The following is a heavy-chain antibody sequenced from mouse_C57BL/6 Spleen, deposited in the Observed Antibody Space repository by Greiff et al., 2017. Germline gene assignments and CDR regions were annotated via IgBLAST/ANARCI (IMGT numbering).Heavy chain of an antibody. V-gene: IGHV1-53*01. CDR2: INPSNGGT. D-gene: IGHD2-4*01. Sequence: QVQLHQPGTELVKPGASVKLSCKASGYTFTSYWMHWVKQRPGQGLEWIGHINPSNGGTNYNEKFKSKATLTVDKSSSTAYMQLSSQTSDDSAVXYCARVEIYDYDGYAMDYWGQGTSVTVSS. J-gene: IGHJ4*01. CDR1: GYTFTSYW. CDR3: ARVEIYDYDGYAMDY.